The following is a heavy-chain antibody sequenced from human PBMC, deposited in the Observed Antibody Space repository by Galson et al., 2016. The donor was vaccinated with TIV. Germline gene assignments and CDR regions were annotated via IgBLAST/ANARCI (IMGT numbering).Heavy chain of an antibody. CDR1: GFNFDDYD. J-gene: IGHJ3*01. V-gene: IGHV3-9*01. CDR3: AKDTHPDYCVGCVCYWDAFDS. Sequence: SLRLSCAASGFNFDDYDMYWVRQAPGKGLEWVSGISWNSNSFGYADSVKGRFTISRDNAKNALFLEMNSLRVEDTTVYYCAKDTHPDYCVGCVCYWDAFDSWGQGTKVTVSS. CDR2: ISWNSNSF. D-gene: IGHD2-8*02.